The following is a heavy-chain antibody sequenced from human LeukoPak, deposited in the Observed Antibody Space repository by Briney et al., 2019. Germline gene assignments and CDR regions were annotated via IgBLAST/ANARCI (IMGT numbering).Heavy chain of an antibody. V-gene: IGHV3-11*01. CDR1: GFTFSDYY. CDR3: ARDLVEMATLRGDFYFDY. J-gene: IGHJ4*02. Sequence: GGSLGLSCAASGFTFSDYYMSWIRQAPGKGLEWVSYISSSGSTIYYADSVKGRFTISRDNAKNSLYLQMNSLRAEDTAVYYCARDLVEMATLRGDFYFDYWGQGTLVTVSS. D-gene: IGHD5-24*01. CDR2: ISSSGSTI.